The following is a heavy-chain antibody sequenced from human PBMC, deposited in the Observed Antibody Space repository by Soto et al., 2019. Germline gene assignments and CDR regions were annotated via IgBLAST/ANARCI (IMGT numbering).Heavy chain of an antibody. CDR3: VRPLPSGRNYGMDV. D-gene: IGHD3-10*01. V-gene: IGHV3-53*01. CDR2: IYNDGTT. J-gene: IGHJ6*02. CDR1: GLSVRNNY. Sequence: EVQLVESGGGLIQPGGSLRLSCTASGLSVRNNYMSWVRQAPGMGLEWVSVIYNDGTTYYADSVKGRFTISRDTSKNTLSLQMDSLRAEDTVVYYCVRPLPSGRNYGMDVWGQGTTVTVSS.